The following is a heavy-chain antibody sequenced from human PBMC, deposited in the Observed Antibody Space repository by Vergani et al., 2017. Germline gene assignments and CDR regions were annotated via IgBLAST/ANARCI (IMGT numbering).Heavy chain of an antibody. Sequence: VQLLESGGGLVQPGGSLRLSCAASGFTFSSYAMHWVRQAPGKGLEWVAVISYDGSNKYYADSVKGRFTISRDNSKNTLYLQMNSLRAEDTAVYYCASMAGIDYGGQGTLVTVSS. CDR3: ASMAGIDY. D-gene: IGHD6-19*01. J-gene: IGHJ4*02. V-gene: IGHV3-30*04. CDR1: GFTFSSYA. CDR2: ISYDGSNK.